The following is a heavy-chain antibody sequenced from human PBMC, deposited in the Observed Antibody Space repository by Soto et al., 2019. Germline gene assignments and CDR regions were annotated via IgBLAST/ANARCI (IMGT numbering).Heavy chain of an antibody. CDR1: GGFVSSGSYY. D-gene: IGHD2-21*02. V-gene: IGHV4-34*01. CDR3: ARVERGTATPVVDAFDI. J-gene: IGHJ3*02. Sequence: QVQLQQWGAGLLKPSETLSLTCVVYGGFVSSGSYYWSWIRQPPGKGLEWIGEMSHSGGTHFNPSLKSRVTIWVDTSKNQFSLKMSAVTAADTALYYCARVERGTATPVVDAFDIWGPGTMVTVSS. CDR2: MSHSGGT.